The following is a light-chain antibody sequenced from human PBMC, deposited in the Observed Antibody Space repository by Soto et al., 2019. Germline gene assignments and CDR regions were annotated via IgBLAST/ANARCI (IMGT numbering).Light chain of an antibody. Sequence: EIVLTQSPATLSLSPGERATLSCRPSQSVSSYLAWYQQKPGQAPRLLIYDASSRATGIPARFSGSGSGTDFTLTISSLEPEDFAVYYCQQRSHWPVTFGQGTKVDIK. CDR2: DAS. V-gene: IGKV3-11*01. CDR3: QQRSHWPVT. CDR1: QSVSSY. J-gene: IGKJ1*01.